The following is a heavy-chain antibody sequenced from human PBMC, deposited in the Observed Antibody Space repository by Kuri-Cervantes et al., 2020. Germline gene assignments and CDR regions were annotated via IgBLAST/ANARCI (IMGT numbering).Heavy chain of an antibody. CDR2: ISWNSGSI. CDR3: ARVQVTSSWFRYYYYYMDV. Sequence: LSLTCAASGFTFDDYAMHWVRQAPGKGLEWVSGISWNSGSIGYADSVKGRFTISRDNAKNSLYLQMNSLRAEDTAVYYCARVQVTSSWFRYYYYYMDVWGKGTTVTVSS. D-gene: IGHD6-13*01. J-gene: IGHJ6*03. V-gene: IGHV3-9*01. CDR1: GFTFDDYA.